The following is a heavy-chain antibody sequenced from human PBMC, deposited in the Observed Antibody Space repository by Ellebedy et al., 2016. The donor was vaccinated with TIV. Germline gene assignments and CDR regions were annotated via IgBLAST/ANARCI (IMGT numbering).Heavy chain of an antibody. Sequence: ASVKVSCKASGYTFSDHYIHWVRQAPGQGLEWMGWINLKSGGTNYVQTFHGRVTMTRDTSISTANLDLSSLRLDDTAVYYCARAGSGWYEMDHWGQGTLVTVPS. J-gene: IGHJ4*02. CDR2: INLKSGGT. V-gene: IGHV1-2*02. CDR3: ARAGSGWYEMDH. CDR1: GYTFSDHY. D-gene: IGHD6-19*01.